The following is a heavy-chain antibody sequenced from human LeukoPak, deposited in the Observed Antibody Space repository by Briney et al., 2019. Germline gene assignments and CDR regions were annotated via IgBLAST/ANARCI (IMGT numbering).Heavy chain of an antibody. V-gene: IGHV3-7*04. D-gene: IGHD3-22*01. CDR2: INKDGSEK. CDR3: ARDEHQYYHASTGRFDY. Sequence: GGSLRLSCAVSGFSFSNYWMNWVRQAPGKGLEWVANINKDGSEKCYVDSVKGRFSISRDNAKNSLSLQMNSLRAEDTAVYYCARDEHQYYHASTGRFDYWGQGTLVTVS. J-gene: IGHJ4*02. CDR1: GFSFSNYW.